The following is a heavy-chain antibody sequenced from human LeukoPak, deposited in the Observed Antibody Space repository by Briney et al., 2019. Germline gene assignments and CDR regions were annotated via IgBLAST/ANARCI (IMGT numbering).Heavy chain of an antibody. Sequence: ASVKVSCKASGYTFTNYYLHWVRRAPGQGLERMGIINPSGGTTTYAQKFQGRLTVTRDTSTSTVYMELSSLRPEDTAMYYCARGGLGIQASFDYWGQGTLVTVSS. CDR2: INPSGGTT. D-gene: IGHD7-27*01. V-gene: IGHV1-46*01. J-gene: IGHJ4*02. CDR3: ARGGLGIQASFDY. CDR1: GYTFTNYY.